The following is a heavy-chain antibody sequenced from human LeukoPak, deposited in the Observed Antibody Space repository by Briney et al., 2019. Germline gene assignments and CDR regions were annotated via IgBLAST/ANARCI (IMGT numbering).Heavy chain of an antibody. V-gene: IGHV3-23*01. CDR3: AKDSVAVPAARGFGSRRVFDY. J-gene: IGHJ4*02. D-gene: IGHD2-2*01. CDR2: ISGSGGST. CDR1: GFTFSSYA. Sequence: GGSLRLSCAASGFTFSSYAMSWVRQAPGKGLEWVSAISGSGGSTYYADSVKGRFTISRDNSKNTLYLQMNSLRAEDTAVYYCAKDSVAVPAARGFGSRRVFDYWGQGTLVTVSP.